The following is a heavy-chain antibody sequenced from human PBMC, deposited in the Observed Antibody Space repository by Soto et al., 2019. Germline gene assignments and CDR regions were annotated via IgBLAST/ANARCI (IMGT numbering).Heavy chain of an antibody. D-gene: IGHD1-26*01. CDR1: GDSIRSGNHY. V-gene: IGHV4-30-4*01. CDR2: IYYSGST. J-gene: IGHJ4*02. Sequence: SETLSLTCTVSGDSIRSGNHYWSWIRQPPGKGLEWIGYIYYSGSTYYSPSLKSRVTISVDTSKNQFSLKLNSVTAADTAVYYCVTVNLVGAAYYFDYWGPGTLVTVSS. CDR3: VTVNLVGAAYYFDY.